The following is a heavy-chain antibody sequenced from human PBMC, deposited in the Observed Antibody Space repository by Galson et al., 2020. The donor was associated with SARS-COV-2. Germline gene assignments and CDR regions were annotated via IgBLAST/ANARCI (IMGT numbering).Heavy chain of an antibody. D-gene: IGHD1-26*01. CDR2: IDPSDSYT. V-gene: IGHV5-10-1*01. CDR3: ARHLVGASVLPHYGMDV. J-gene: IGHJ6*02. Sequence: GESLKISCKGSGYSFTSYWISWVRQMPGKGLEWMGRIDPSDSYTNYSPSFQGHVTISADKSISTAYLQWSSLKASDTAMYYCARHLVGASVLPHYGMDVWGQGTTVTVSS. CDR1: GYSFTSYW.